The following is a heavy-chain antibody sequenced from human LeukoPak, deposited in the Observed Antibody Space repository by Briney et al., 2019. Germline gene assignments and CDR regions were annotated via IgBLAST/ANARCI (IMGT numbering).Heavy chain of an antibody. J-gene: IGHJ3*02. D-gene: IGHD1-26*01. Sequence: GGSLRLSCAASGFTFSSYSMNWVRQAPGKGLEWVSSISSSSSYIYYADSVKGRFTISRDNAKNSLYLQMNSLRAEDTAVYYCASLRGELDAFDIWGQGTMVTVPS. CDR3: ASLRGELDAFDI. CDR1: GFTFSSYS. CDR2: ISSSSSYI. V-gene: IGHV3-21*01.